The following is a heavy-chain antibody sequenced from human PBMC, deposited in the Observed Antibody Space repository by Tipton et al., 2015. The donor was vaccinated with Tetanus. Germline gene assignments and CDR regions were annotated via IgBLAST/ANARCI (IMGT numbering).Heavy chain of an antibody. D-gene: IGHD1-26*01. CDR2: IYYSGST. Sequence: TLSLTCTVSGGSISSGGYYWSWIRQHPGKGLEWIGAIYYSGSTYYNPSLKSRVSISVDTSKNQFSLKLNSVTAADAVVYCCARDQARGARGWKYFDYWGQGTLVTVSS. CDR1: GGSISSGGYY. CDR3: ARDQARGARGWKYFDY. V-gene: IGHV4-31*03. J-gene: IGHJ4*02.